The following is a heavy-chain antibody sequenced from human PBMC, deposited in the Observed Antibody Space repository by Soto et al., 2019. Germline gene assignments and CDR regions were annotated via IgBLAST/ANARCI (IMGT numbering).Heavy chain of an antibody. CDR2: IYYSGST. D-gene: IGHD3-3*01. V-gene: IGHV4-31*03. J-gene: IGHJ4*02. CDR1: GGSISSGGYY. CDR3: ARGRITIFGVVLSHFDY. Sequence: SETLSLTCTVSGGSISSGGYYWSWIRQHPGKGLEWIGYIYYSGSTYYNPSLKSRVTISVDTSKNQFSLKLSSVTAADTAVYYCARGRITIFGVVLSHFDYWGQGTLVTVSS.